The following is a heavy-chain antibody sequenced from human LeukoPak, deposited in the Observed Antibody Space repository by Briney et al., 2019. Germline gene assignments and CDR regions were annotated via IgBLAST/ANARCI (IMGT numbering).Heavy chain of an antibody. CDR2: INHSGST. Sequence: SETLSLTCAVYGGSFSGYYWSWIRQPPGKGLEWIGEINHSGSTNYNPSLKSRVTISVDTSKNQFSLKLSSVTAADTAVYYCAGMHYYGSGSYFRLWGQGTLVTVSS. J-gene: IGHJ4*02. V-gene: IGHV4-34*01. CDR3: AGMHYYGSGSYFRL. CDR1: GGSFSGYY. D-gene: IGHD3-10*01.